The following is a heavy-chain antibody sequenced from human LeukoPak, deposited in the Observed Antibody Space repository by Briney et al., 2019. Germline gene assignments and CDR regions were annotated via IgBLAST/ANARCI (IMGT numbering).Heavy chain of an antibody. Sequence: PGGSLRLSCAASGFTFSSYSMNWVRQAPGKGVEWVSSISSSSSYIYYADSVKGRFTISRDNAKNSLYLQMNSLRAEDTAVYYCARDQTTVTTPDAFDIWGQGTMVTVSS. CDR3: ARDQTTVTTPDAFDI. J-gene: IGHJ3*02. V-gene: IGHV3-21*01. D-gene: IGHD4-17*01. CDR1: GFTFSSYS. CDR2: ISSSSSYI.